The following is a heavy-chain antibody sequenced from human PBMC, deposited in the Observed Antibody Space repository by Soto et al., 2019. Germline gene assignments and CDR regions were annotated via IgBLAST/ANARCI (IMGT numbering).Heavy chain of an antibody. V-gene: IGHV4-39*01. CDR1: SGSIRRSMYY. CDR2: IYYSGST. Sequence: TVSSGSIRRSMYYWGCIRQPPGKGLEWIGSIYYSGSTYYNPSLKSRVTISVDTSKNQFSLKLSSVTAADTAVYYCARQTYYYDSSENWFDPWGQGTLVTVSS. J-gene: IGHJ5*02. D-gene: IGHD3-22*01. CDR3: ARQTYYYDSSENWFDP.